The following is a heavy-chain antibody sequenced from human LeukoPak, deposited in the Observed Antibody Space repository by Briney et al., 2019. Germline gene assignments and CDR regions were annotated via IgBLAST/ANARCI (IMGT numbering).Heavy chain of an antibody. CDR1: GGSISSYY. CDR3: ARWKRNGFYYDSSGRNDAFDI. CDR2: IDYSGST. V-gene: IGHV4-59*01. D-gene: IGHD3-22*01. Sequence: SETLSPTCTVDGGSISSYYWSWIRQPPGKGLEWIGYIDYSGSTNYNPSLKSQVTISVDTSKNQFCLKLRSVTATDTAVYYSARWKRNGFYYDSSGRNDAFDIWRQGTMVTVSS. J-gene: IGHJ3*02.